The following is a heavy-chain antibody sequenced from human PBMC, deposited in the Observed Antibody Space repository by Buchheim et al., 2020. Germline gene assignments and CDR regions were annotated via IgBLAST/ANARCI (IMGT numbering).Heavy chain of an antibody. CDR2: IWYDGSNK. CDR1: GFTFSNYG. V-gene: IGHV3-33*01. J-gene: IGHJ5*02. D-gene: IGHD5/OR15-5a*01. Sequence: QVQLEESGGGVVQPGRSLRLSCAASGFTFSNYGMHWVRQAPGKGLEWVAVIWYDGSNKYYADSVKGRFTISRDNSKNTLYLQMNSLRDEDTAVYYCARSLSSRGWFDPWGQGTL. CDR3: ARSLSSRGWFDP.